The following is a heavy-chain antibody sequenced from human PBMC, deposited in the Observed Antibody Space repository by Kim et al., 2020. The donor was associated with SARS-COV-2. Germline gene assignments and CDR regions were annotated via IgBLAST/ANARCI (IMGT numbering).Heavy chain of an antibody. CDR1: GFTFSSYA. Sequence: GGSLRLSCAASGFTFSSYAMSWVRQAPGKGLEWVSAISGSGGSTYYADSVKGRFTISRDNSKNTLYLQMNSLRAEDTAVYYCATLQWELLPKVVRFDYWGQGTLVTVSS. D-gene: IGHD1-26*01. CDR2: ISGSGGST. CDR3: ATLQWELLPKVVRFDY. J-gene: IGHJ4*02. V-gene: IGHV3-23*01.